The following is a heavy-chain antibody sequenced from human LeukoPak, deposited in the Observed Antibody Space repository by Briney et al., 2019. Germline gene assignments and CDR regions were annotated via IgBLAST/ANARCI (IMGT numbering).Heavy chain of an antibody. CDR1: GFTFGTSW. V-gene: IGHV3-7*01. Sequence: GGSLRLSCVASGFTFGTSWMSWVRQTPGKGLDLVALLNEDGRDERYVDSGKGRLTVSRNNAKNSVSLQLNSLRVEDKGVYYCARDPAWGSVDIWGQGTMVTVSS. CDR2: LNEDGRDE. J-gene: IGHJ3*02. CDR3: ARDPAWGSVDI. D-gene: IGHD3-16*01.